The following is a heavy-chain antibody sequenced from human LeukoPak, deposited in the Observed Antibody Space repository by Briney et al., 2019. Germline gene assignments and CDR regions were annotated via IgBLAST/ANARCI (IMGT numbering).Heavy chain of an antibody. CDR2: INPNSGGT. Sequence: GASVKVSCKASGYTFTGYYMHWVRQAPGQGLEWMGWINPNSGGTNYAQKFQGRVTMTRATSISTAYMELSRLRSDDTAVYYCAREVATIPHYYYYMDVWGKGTTVTVSS. V-gene: IGHV1-2*02. CDR1: GYTFTGYY. D-gene: IGHD5-12*01. CDR3: AREVATIPHYYYYMDV. J-gene: IGHJ6*03.